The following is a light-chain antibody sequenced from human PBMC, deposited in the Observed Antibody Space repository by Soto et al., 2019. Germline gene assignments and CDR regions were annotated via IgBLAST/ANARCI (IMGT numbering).Light chain of an antibody. CDR2: GAS. Sequence: IVLTQSPGTLSLSPGERATLSCRASQSVSSSYLAWYQQKPGQAPRLLIYGASSRATGIPARFSGSGPGTDFTLTIRSREPKDFTVYYCQQRSRWLFGPETKVHIK. CDR1: QSVSSSY. J-gene: IGKJ3*01. V-gene: IGKV3D-20*02. CDR3: QQRSRWL.